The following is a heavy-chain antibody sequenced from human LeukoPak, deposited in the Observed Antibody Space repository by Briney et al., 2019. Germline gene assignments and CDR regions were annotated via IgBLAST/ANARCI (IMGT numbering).Heavy chain of an antibody. J-gene: IGHJ6*02. V-gene: IGHV3-7*01. CDR2: IKGDGSEK. Sequence: GGSLRLSCAASGFTFSNYWMSWVRQAPGKGLEWVANIKGDGSEKYHVDSVKGRFTISRDNTGNSLYLEMNSLRAEDTAVYYCTRDGDVWGQGTTVTVSS. CDR1: GFTFSNYW. CDR3: TRDGDV.